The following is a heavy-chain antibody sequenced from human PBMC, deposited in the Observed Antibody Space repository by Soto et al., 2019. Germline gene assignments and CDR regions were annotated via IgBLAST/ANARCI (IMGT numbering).Heavy chain of an antibody. D-gene: IGHD6-13*01. CDR1: GDSISSYY. CDR2: IYYSGST. CDR3: ARGAIAAQAFDS. V-gene: IGHV4-59*13. Sequence: SETLSLTCTVSGDSISSYYWSWIRQPPGKELEWIGYIYYSGSTNYNPSLKSRVTISADTSKNQFSLKLRSVAAADTAVYYCARGAIAAQAFDSWGQGTLVTVSS. J-gene: IGHJ4*02.